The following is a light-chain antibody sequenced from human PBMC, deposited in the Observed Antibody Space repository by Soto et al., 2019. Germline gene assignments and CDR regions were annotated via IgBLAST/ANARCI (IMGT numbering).Light chain of an antibody. Sequence: QSVLTQPRSVSGFPGQSVTISCSGTRSDIGRFDYVSWFRQHPGKAPKLMIYDATKRPSGVPDRFSGSRSANTASLTISGLQAEDEADYYCCAYAGNYIFIFGGGTKLTVL. J-gene: IGLJ2*01. CDR3: CAYAGNYIFI. CDR1: RSDIGRFDY. CDR2: DAT. V-gene: IGLV2-11*01.